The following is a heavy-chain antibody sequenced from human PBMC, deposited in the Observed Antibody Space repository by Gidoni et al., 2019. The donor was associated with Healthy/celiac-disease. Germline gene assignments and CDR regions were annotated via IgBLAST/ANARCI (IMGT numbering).Heavy chain of an antibody. CDR3: ARDRGQLLLNWFDP. Sequence: QVQLQESGPGLVKPSETLSLTCTVPGGSISSYYWSWIRQPAGKGLEWIGRIYSSGSTNYNPSLKSRVTMSVDTSKNQFSLKLSSVTAADTAVYYCARDRGQLLLNWFDPWGQGTLVTVSS. D-gene: IGHD2-15*01. J-gene: IGHJ5*02. V-gene: IGHV4-4*07. CDR1: GGSISSYY. CDR2: IYSSGST.